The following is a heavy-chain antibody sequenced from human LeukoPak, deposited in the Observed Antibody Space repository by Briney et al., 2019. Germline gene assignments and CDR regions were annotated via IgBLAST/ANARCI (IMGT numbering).Heavy chain of an antibody. V-gene: IGHV4-4*02. J-gene: IGHJ5*02. D-gene: IGHD5-24*01. Sequence: SETLSLTCAVSGGSISSSNWWSWVRQPPGKGLEWIGEIYHSGSTNYNPSLKSRVTISVDKSKNQFSLKLSSVTAAYTAVYYCARAKYVENWFDPWGQGTLVTVSS. CDR1: GGSISSSNW. CDR3: ARAKYVENWFDP. CDR2: IYHSGST.